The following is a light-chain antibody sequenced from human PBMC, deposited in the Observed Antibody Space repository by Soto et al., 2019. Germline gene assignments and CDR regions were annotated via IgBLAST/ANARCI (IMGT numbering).Light chain of an antibody. Sequence: EIVLTQSPGTLSLSPGERATLSCRASQSVSSSYLAWYQQKPGQAPRLLIYGASSRATGIPARFSGSGSGTDFTLTVSRLEPEYCAVYSCQQYGSSPLTFGPGTKVDIK. CDR1: QSVSSSY. J-gene: IGKJ3*01. CDR2: GAS. V-gene: IGKV3-20*01. CDR3: QQYGSSPLT.